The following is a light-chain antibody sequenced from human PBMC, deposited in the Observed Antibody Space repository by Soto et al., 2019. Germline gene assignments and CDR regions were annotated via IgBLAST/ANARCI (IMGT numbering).Light chain of an antibody. CDR3: QQYGSSSWT. CDR2: GTS. CDR1: QSVSSSY. J-gene: IGKJ1*01. Sequence: GERATLSCRASQSVSSSYLAWYQQKPGQAPRLLIYGTSSRATGIPDRFSGSGSGTDFTLTISRLEPEDFAVYYCQQYGSSSWTFCQVSK. V-gene: IGKV3-20*01.